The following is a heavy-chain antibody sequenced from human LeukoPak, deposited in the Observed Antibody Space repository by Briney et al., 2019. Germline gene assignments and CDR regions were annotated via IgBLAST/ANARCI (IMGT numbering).Heavy chain of an antibody. CDR1: GFTFSSYG. CDR3: ARDLSPGPYCSSTSCYTPFDY. J-gene: IGHJ4*02. Sequence: GGSLRLSWAASGFTFSSYGMHWVRQAPGKGLEWVAVIWYDGSNKYYADSVKGRFTISRDNSKDTLYLQMNSLRAEDTAVYYCARDLSPGPYCSSTSCYTPFDYWGQGTLVTVSS. D-gene: IGHD2-2*02. CDR2: IWYDGSNK. V-gene: IGHV3-33*01.